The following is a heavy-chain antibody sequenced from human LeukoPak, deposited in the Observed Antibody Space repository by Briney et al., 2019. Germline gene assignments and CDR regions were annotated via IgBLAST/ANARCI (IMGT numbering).Heavy chain of an antibody. J-gene: IGHJ4*02. V-gene: IGHV1-46*01. CDR3: ARSGGTGGYDILTGYPYYFDY. D-gene: IGHD3-9*01. CDR2: INPSGGST. CDR1: GYTFTSYY. Sequence: ASVKVSCKASGYTFTSYYMHWVRQAPGQGLEWMGIINPSGGSTSYAQKFQGRVTMTRDTSTSTVYMELSSLRSEDTAVYYCARSGGTGGYDILTGYPYYFDYWGQGTLVTVSS.